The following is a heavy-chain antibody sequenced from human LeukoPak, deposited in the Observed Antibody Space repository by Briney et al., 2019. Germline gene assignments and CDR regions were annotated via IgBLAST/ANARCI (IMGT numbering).Heavy chain of an antibody. CDR3: ARGGYSSPRGWFDP. V-gene: IGHV1-2*02. CDR1: GYTFTGYY. Sequence: ASVKVSCKASGYTFTGYYMHWVRQAPGQGLEWMGWINPNSGGTNYAQKFQGRVTMTRDMSTSTVYMELSSLRSEDTAVYYCARGGYSSPRGWFDPWGQGTLVTVSS. CDR2: INPNSGGT. D-gene: IGHD6-13*01. J-gene: IGHJ5*02.